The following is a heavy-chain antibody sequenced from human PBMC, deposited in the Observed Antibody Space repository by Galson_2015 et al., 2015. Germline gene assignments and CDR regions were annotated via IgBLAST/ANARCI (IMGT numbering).Heavy chain of an antibody. Sequence: SVKVSCKASGYTFTRYGLNWVRQAPGQGLEWMAWISSDNGHTYYAQKFQGRVTVTANTSTSTAYIELRSLRPDDTAVYYCAKDYMVYYYGMDVWGQGTTVTVSS. D-gene: IGHD3-10*01. J-gene: IGHJ6*02. CDR2: ISSDNGHT. V-gene: IGHV1-18*01. CDR1: GYTFTRYG. CDR3: AKDYMVYYYGMDV.